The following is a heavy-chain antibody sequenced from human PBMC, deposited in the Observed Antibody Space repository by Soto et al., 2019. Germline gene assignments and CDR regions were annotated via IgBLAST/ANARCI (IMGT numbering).Heavy chain of an antibody. CDR2: MSPGSRYP. J-gene: IGHJ5*02. D-gene: IGHD2-15*01. Sequence: SGGSLRLSCAVSGFTFGDSYMSWIRQAPGKGLEWLSYMSPGSRYPAYADSVKGRFTISRDNARRSLFLQMTSLTAEDTAIYYCVRGGGGGLFDPWGQGTLVTVSS. CDR1: GFTFGDSY. CDR3: VRGGGGGLFDP. V-gene: IGHV3-11*06.